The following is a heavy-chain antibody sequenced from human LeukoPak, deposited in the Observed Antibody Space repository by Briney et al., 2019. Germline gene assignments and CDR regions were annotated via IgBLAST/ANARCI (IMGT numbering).Heavy chain of an antibody. D-gene: IGHD3-22*01. CDR3: ARDRDYDSSGYPPPFDY. CDR2: IIPILGIA. Sequence: GASVKASCKASGGTFSSYAISWVRQAPGQGLEWMGRIIPILGIANYAQKFQGRVTITADKSTSTAYMELSSLRSEDTAVYYCARDRDYDSSGYPPPFDYWGQGTLVTVSS. J-gene: IGHJ4*02. CDR1: GGTFSSYA. V-gene: IGHV1-69*04.